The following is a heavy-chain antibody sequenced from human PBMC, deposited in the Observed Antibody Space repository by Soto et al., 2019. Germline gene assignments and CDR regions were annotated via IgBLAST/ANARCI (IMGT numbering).Heavy chain of an antibody. V-gene: IGHV4-59*08. CDR2: IYYSGST. D-gene: IGHD5-18*01. Sequence: SETLSLTCTVSGDSIGSYYWSWIRQPPGKGLEWIGYIYYSGSTNYNPSLKSRVTISVDTSKNQFSLKLSSVTAADTAVYYCARLVWSYGTWFDPWGRGTLVTVSS. CDR1: GDSIGSYY. J-gene: IGHJ5*02. CDR3: ARLVWSYGTWFDP.